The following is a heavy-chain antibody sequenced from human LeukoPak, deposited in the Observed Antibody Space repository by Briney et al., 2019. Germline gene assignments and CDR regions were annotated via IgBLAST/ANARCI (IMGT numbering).Heavy chain of an antibody. J-gene: IGHJ4*02. CDR1: GYTFTSYG. D-gene: IGHD2-21*02. CDR2: ISAYNGNT. Sequence: ASVKVSCKASGYTFTSYGFSRVRQAPGQGLEWMGWISAYNGNTNYAQKLQGRVTMTTDTSTSTAYMELRSLRSDDTAVYYCARFLTRRNFDYWGQGTLVTVSS. CDR3: ARFLTRRNFDY. V-gene: IGHV1-18*01.